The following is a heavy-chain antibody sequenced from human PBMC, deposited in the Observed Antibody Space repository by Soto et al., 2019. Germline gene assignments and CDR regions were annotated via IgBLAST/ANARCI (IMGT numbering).Heavy chain of an antibody. D-gene: IGHD3-16*01. V-gene: IGHV4-4*02. Sequence: QVQLQESGPGLVKPSGTLSLTCVVSSVSITSNNWWNWVRQPPGKGLQWIGEIHHSGSTNYNPSLMSRVTISVDKSKNQFSLNLSSVTAADTAVYYCVSRGHYDYIWGSLGYWGQGILVTVSP. CDR3: VSRGHYDYIWGSLGY. J-gene: IGHJ4*02. CDR1: SVSITSNNW. CDR2: IHHSGST.